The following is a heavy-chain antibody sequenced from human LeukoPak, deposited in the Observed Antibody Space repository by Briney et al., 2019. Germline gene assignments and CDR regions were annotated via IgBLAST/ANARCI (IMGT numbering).Heavy chain of an antibody. CDR3: VRGVVASPTGRLNYFDS. CDR1: GGSISAYY. Sequence: SETLSLTCSVSGGSISAYYWNWIRQSPGKGLEWLGYVSYSGSTNYNPSLKSRVAISVDTSKNQSKNQFSLNLSSVTAADTAVYYCVRGVVASPTGRLNYFDSWGQGTLVTVSS. CDR2: VSYSGST. J-gene: IGHJ4*02. D-gene: IGHD3-22*01. V-gene: IGHV4-59*01.